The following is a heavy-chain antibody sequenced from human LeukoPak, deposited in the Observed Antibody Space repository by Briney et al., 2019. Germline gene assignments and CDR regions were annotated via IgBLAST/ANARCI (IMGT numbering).Heavy chain of an antibody. CDR1: EFTFSSYA. D-gene: IGHD3-10*01. CDR2: MSGSGGST. CDR3: ARANYYGSGSYPSGDY. J-gene: IGHJ4*02. Sequence: GGSLRLSCAASEFTFSSYAMNWVRQAPGKGLEWVSAMSGSGGSTYYADSVKGRFTISRDNSKNTLYLQMNSLRAEDTAVYYCARANYYGSGSYPSGDYWGQGTLVTVSS. V-gene: IGHV3-23*01.